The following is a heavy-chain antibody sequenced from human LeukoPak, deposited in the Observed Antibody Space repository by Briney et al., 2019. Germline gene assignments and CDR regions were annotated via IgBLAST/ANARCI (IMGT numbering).Heavy chain of an antibody. CDR1: GGSISSYY. V-gene: IGHV4-4*09. D-gene: IGHD3-10*01. Sequence: ASETLSLTCTVSGGSISSYYWSWIRQPPGKGLEWIGYIYTSGSTNYNPSLKSRVTISVDTCKNQFSLKLSSVTAADTAVYYCARVTMVRGVISPKDYYYYYYMDVWGKGTTVTVSS. J-gene: IGHJ6*03. CDR3: ARVTMVRGVISPKDYYYYYYMDV. CDR2: IYTSGST.